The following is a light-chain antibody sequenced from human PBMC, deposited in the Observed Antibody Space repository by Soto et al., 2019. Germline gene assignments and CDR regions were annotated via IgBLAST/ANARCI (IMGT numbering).Light chain of an antibody. CDR1: SGYSNYK. Sequence: QSVLTQPPSASASLGASVTLTCTLSSGYSNYKVDWYQQRPGKGPRFVMRVGTGGIVGSKGDGIPDRFSVLGSGLNRYLTIKNIQEEDESDYHCGADPGSGSNFVPLFGGGTKLTVL. CDR3: GADPGSGSNFVPL. J-gene: IGLJ2*01. CDR2: VGTGGIVG. V-gene: IGLV9-49*01.